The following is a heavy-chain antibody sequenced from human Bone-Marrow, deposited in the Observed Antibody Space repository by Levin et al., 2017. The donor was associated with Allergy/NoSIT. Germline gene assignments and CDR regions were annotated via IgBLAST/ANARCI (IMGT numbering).Heavy chain of an antibody. J-gene: IGHJ6*02. CDR1: GYTFSNYG. D-gene: IGHD3-3*01. V-gene: IGHV1-18*01. CDR2: INTFNGNT. Sequence: GASVKVSCNASGYTFSNYGFSWVRQAPGQGLEWLGWINTFNGNTNHAQKFQGRVTMTRDTSTSTAYMELRSLRSDDSAIYFCARTWSGYPNYYYGMDVWGQGTTVTVSS. CDR3: ARTWSGYPNYYYGMDV.